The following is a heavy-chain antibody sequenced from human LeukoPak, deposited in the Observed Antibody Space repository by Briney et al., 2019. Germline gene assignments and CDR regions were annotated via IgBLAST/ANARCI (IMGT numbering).Heavy chain of an antibody. V-gene: IGHV1-8*02. CDR1: GYTFTSYG. D-gene: IGHD4-11*01. CDR3: ARSTVTGGDWFDP. CDR2: MNPNSGNT. J-gene: IGHJ5*02. Sequence: ASVKVSCKASGYTFTSYGISWVRQAPGQGLEWMGWMNPNSGNTGYAQKFQGRVTMTRNTSISTAYMGLSSLRSEDTAVYYCARSTVTGGDWFDPWGQGTLVTVSS.